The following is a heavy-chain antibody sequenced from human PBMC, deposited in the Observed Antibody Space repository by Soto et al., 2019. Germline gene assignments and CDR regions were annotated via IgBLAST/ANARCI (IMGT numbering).Heavy chain of an antibody. CDR2: IYYSGST. J-gene: IGHJ4*02. CDR1: GGSISNSTYY. V-gene: IGHV4-39*01. Sequence: SETLSLTCTVSGGSISNSTYYWGWIRQPPGKGLEWIVSIYYSGSTYYNPSLKSRVTISVDTSKNQFSLKLSSVTAADTAVYYCARVYDFWSGYYPYYFDYWGQGTLVTVSS. D-gene: IGHD3-3*01. CDR3: ARVYDFWSGYYPYYFDY.